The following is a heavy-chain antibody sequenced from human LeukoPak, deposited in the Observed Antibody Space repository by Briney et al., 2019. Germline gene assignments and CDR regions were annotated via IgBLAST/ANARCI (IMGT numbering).Heavy chain of an antibody. V-gene: IGHV4-39*01. CDR2: IYYSGST. Sequence: PWETLSLTCTVSGGSISSTNYYWGWFRQPPGKGLEWIGSIYYSGSTYYTPSLKSRATISVDTSKNQFSLKLRSVTAADTAVYYCARPDSGTYVARAFDIWGRGTLVSVSS. CDR3: ARPDSGTYVARAFDI. D-gene: IGHD1-26*01. J-gene: IGHJ3*02. CDR1: GGSISSTNYY.